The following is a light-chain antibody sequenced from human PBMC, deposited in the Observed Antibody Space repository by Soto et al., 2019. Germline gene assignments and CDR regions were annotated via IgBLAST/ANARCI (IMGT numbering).Light chain of an antibody. V-gene: IGKV1-5*01. J-gene: IGKJ2*01. CDR2: DAS. Sequence: DIQMTQSPSTLSASVGDRVTITCRASQSISGWLAWYQQKPGKAPNLLISDASSLESGVPSRFSGSGSGTEFNLTISGLQPDDFATYYCQQYSSYSSFGQWTKLEIK. CDR1: QSISGW. CDR3: QQYSSYSS.